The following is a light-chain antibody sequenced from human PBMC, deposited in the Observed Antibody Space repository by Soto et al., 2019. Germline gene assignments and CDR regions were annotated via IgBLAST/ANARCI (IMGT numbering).Light chain of an antibody. CDR3: QKCNIAPFP. CDR2: AAS. Sequence: DIQMTQSPSSLSASVGDGVTITCRASQDIRNDLAWYQQKPGKVPKVLIHAASTLQSGVPSRFSGSGSGTDFTLTISGLQPDDVATYYCQKCNIAPFPFGPGTKVDIX. CDR1: QDIRND. V-gene: IGKV1-27*01. J-gene: IGKJ3*01.